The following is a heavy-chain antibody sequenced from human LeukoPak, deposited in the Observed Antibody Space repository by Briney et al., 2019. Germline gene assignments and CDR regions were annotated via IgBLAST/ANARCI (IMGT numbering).Heavy chain of an antibody. CDR3: AKDRKEDGRPNSGSLGG. J-gene: IGHJ4*02. CDR1: GFTFDDYA. V-gene: IGHV3-9*01. D-gene: IGHD1-26*01. Sequence: GGSLRLSCAASGFTFDDYAMHWVRQAPGKGLEWVSGISWNSGSIGYADSVKGRFTISRDNAKNSLYLQMNSLRAEDTALYYCAKDRKEDGRPNSGSLGGWGQGTLVTVSS. CDR2: ISWNSGSI.